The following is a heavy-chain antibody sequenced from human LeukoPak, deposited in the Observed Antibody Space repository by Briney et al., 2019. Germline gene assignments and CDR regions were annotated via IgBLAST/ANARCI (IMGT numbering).Heavy chain of an antibody. D-gene: IGHD1-26*01. CDR3: AKDLTLVGAIRSSSYFDY. CDR1: GFTFSSYG. V-gene: IGHV3-30*02. Sequence: GGSLRLSCAASGFTFSSYGMHWVRQAPGKGLEWVAFIRYDGSNKYYADSVKGRFTISRDNSKNTLYLQMNSLRAEDTAVYYCAKDLTLVGAIRSSSYFDYWGQGTLVTVSS. J-gene: IGHJ4*02. CDR2: IRYDGSNK.